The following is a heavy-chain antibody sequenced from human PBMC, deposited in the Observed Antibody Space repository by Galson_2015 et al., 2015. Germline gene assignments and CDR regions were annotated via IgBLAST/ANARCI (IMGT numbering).Heavy chain of an antibody. CDR2: IKQDGSEK. V-gene: IGHV3-7*01. Sequence: SLRLSCAASGFTFSSYWMSWVRQAPGKGLEWVANIKQDGSEKYYVDFVKGRFTISRDNAKNSLYLQMNSLRAEDTAVYYCARDRIAAAGNEYYYYGMDVWGQGTTVTVSS. CDR1: GFTFSSYW. D-gene: IGHD6-13*01. CDR3: ARDRIAAAGNEYYYYGMDV. J-gene: IGHJ6*02.